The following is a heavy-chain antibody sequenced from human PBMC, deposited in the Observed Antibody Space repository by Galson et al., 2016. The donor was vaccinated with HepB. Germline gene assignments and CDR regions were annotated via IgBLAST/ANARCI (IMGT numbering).Heavy chain of an antibody. CDR2: INAGNSNT. Sequence: SVKVSCKASGYTFTSYAMHWVRQAPGQRLEWMGWINAGNSNTKNSQKFQSRVTITRDTSASTAYMELSSLRSEDTAVYYCARAGTLRSGYWYYFDYWGQGTLSPSPQ. D-gene: IGHD3-3*01. V-gene: IGHV1-3*01. CDR1: GYTFTSYA. J-gene: IGHJ4*02. CDR3: ARAGTLRSGYWYYFDY.